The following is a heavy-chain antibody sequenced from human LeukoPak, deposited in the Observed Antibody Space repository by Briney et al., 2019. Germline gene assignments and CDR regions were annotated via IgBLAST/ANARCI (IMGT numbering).Heavy chain of an antibody. V-gene: IGHV3-48*01. CDR1: GFTFSSYS. Sequence: GGSLRLSGAASGFTFSSYSMNWVRQAPGKGLEWVSYISSSSSTIYYADSVKGRFTISRDNAKNSLYLQMNSLRAEDTAVYYCARGISPPADYWGQGTLVTVSS. CDR2: ISSSSSTI. J-gene: IGHJ4*02. CDR3: ARGISPPADY.